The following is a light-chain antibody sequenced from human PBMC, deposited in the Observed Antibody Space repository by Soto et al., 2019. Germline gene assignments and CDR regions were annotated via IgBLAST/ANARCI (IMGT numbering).Light chain of an antibody. Sequence: ERIMTQSPATLSVSPGESATLSCRASQSVSSNLAWYQQKPGQAPRLLIYGASTRATGIPARFSGSGSETKFTLTISSLQSEDFAVYYCQQYNNWPPLTFGGGTKVDIK. CDR2: GAS. CDR3: QQYNNWPPLT. V-gene: IGKV3-15*01. CDR1: QSVSSN. J-gene: IGKJ4*01.